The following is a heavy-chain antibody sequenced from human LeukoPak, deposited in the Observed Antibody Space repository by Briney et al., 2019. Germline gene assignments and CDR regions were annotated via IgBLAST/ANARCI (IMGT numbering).Heavy chain of an antibody. CDR2: ISWSSDDI. CDR1: GFTFDDYA. V-gene: IGHV3-9*01. CDR3: TKDRIGKNHGDYDSIDY. D-gene: IGHD4-17*01. J-gene: IGHJ4*02. Sequence: PGRSLRLSCAASGFTFDDYAMHWVRQAPGKGLELVSGISWSSDDIDYADSVKGRFTISRDNAKNSLYLQMNSLRAEDTALYYCTKDRIGKNHGDYDSIDYWGQGTLVTVSS.